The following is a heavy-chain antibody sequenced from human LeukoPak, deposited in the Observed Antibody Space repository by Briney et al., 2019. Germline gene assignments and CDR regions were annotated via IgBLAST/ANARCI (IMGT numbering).Heavy chain of an antibody. Sequence: GGSLRLSCATSGFTFTNYAINWVRQAPGKGLEWVSYISSSGSAIYYVDSVKGRFTVSRDNAKNSLFLQMNSPRAEDTAVYYCVRVKGSYFDYWGQGALVTVSS. V-gene: IGHV3-48*03. CDR1: GFTFTNYA. J-gene: IGHJ4*02. CDR3: VRVKGSYFDY. CDR2: ISSSGSAI. D-gene: IGHD2-15*01.